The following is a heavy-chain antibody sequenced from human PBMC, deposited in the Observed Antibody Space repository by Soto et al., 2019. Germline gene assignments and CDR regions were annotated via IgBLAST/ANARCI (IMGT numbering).Heavy chain of an antibody. Sequence: QVQLQQWGAGLLKPSATLSLTCAVYGGSFSGYYWSWVRQPPGKGLEWIGEIERGGSTNYNPSLKSRVAISVDTSKNPFALKVNSVTAADTAVYYCARGYGSGSYWAYWGQGTLVTVSS. J-gene: IGHJ4*02. CDR3: ARGYGSGSYWAY. V-gene: IGHV4-34*02. CDR2: IERGGST. D-gene: IGHD3-10*01. CDR1: GGSFSGYY.